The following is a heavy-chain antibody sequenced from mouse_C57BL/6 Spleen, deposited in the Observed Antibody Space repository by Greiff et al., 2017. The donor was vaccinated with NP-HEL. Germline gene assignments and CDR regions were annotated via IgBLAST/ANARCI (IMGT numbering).Heavy chain of an antibody. J-gene: IGHJ3*01. CDR1: GYAFSSSW. D-gene: IGHD1-1*01. Sequence: QVQLQQSGPELVKPGASVKTSCKASGYAFSSSWMNWVKQRPGKGLEWIGRIYPGDGDTNYNGKFKGKATLTADKSSSTAYMQLSSLTSEDSAVYFCAREDYGSSPWFAYWGQGTLVTVSA. V-gene: IGHV1-82*01. CDR3: AREDYGSSPWFAY. CDR2: IYPGDGDT.